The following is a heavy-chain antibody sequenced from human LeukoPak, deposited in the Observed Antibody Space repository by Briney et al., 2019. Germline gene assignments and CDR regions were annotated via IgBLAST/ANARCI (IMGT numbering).Heavy chain of an antibody. D-gene: IGHD3-22*01. V-gene: IGHV3-23*01. CDR1: GFTFSGYA. Sequence: GGSLRLSCAASGFTFSGYAMSWVRQAPGKGLEWVSGIRGSGGSTSNADSVKGRFTISRDNSKNTLYLQMNSLRAEDTAVYYCANLYYYDSSGYYPINFGYWGQGTLVTVSS. J-gene: IGHJ4*02. CDR3: ANLYYYDSSGYYPINFGY. CDR2: IRGSGGST.